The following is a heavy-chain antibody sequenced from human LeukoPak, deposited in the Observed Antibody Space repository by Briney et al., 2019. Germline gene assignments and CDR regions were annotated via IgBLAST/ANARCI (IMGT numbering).Heavy chain of an antibody. J-gene: IGHJ5*02. CDR3: AREVDWFDP. CDR1: GGSISSYC. CDR2: IYYSGST. V-gene: IGHV4-59*01. Sequence: SETLSLTCTVSGGSISSYCWSWIRQPPGKGLEWIGYIYYSGSTNYNPSLKSRVTISVDTSKNQFSLKLSSVTAVDTAVYYCAREVDWFDPWGQGTLVTVSS. D-gene: IGHD2-15*01.